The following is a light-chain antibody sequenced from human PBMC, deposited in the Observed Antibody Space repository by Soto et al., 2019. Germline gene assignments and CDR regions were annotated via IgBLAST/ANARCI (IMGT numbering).Light chain of an antibody. CDR1: QSVLYSSNNKNY. Sequence: DIVMTQSPDSLAVSLGERATINCKSSQSVLYSSNNKNYLAWYQQGPGQPPRLLIYWASTRESGVPDRFSGSGSGTDFPLTISSLQAEDVAVYYCQQYYTTPYTFGQGTKLEIK. CDR2: WAS. J-gene: IGKJ2*01. CDR3: QQYYTTPYT. V-gene: IGKV4-1*01.